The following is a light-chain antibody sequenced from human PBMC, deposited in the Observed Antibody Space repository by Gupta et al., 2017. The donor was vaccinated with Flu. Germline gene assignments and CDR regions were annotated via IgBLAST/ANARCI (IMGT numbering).Light chain of an antibody. J-gene: IGKJ1*01. CDR2: KTS. Sequence: GDRVTITCRASQSITGWLAWYQQKPGKAPKLLIYKTSNLEGWVPSRFSGSGSGTEFTLTINSLQPDDFATYYCQQYNSYTGTFGQGTKVEIK. V-gene: IGKV1-5*03. CDR1: QSITGW. CDR3: QQYNSYTGT.